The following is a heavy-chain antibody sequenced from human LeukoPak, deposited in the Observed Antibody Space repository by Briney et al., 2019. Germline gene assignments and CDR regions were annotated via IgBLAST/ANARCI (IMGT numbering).Heavy chain of an antibody. CDR1: GFTFDDYA. Sequence: GRSLRLSCAASGFTFDDYAMHWVRQAPGKGLEWVSGISWNSGSIGYADSVKGRFTISRDNAKNSLYLQMNSLRAEDMALYYCAKDKCLDSSGSFDYWGQGTLVTVSS. CDR2: ISWNSGSI. D-gene: IGHD3-22*01. CDR3: AKDKCLDSSGSFDY. J-gene: IGHJ4*02. V-gene: IGHV3-9*03.